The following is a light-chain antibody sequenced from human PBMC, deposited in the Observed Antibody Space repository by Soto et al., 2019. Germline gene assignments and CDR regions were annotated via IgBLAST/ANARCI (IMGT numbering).Light chain of an antibody. Sequence: QSALTQPPSVSGSPGQSVTISCTGISSDIGSYNRVSWYQQPPGTAPKLMIYEVNNRPSGVPDRFSGSTSGNTASLTISGLQAEDEADYYCCSYAGSYTYVVFGGGTQLTVL. V-gene: IGLV2-18*02. CDR1: SSDIGSYNR. J-gene: IGLJ2*01. CDR3: CSYAGSYTYVV. CDR2: EVN.